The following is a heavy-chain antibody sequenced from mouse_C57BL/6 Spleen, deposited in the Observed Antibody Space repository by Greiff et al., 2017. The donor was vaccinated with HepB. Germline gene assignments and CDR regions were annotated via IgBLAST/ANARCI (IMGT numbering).Heavy chain of an antibody. CDR2: INPNNGGT. CDR1: GYTFTDYN. CDR3: ARAGNYYGSSYYVDC. Sequence: EVHLVESGPELVKPGASVKIPCKASGYTFTDYNMDWVKQSHGKSLEWIGDINPNNGGTIYNQKFKGKATLTVDKSSSTAYMELRSLTSEDTAVYYCARAGNYYGSSYYVDCWGQGTTLAVSS. J-gene: IGHJ2*01. V-gene: IGHV1-18*01. D-gene: IGHD1-1*01.